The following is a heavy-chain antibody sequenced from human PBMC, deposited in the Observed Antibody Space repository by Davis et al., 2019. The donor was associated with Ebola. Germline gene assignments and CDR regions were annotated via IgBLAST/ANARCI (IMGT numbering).Heavy chain of an antibody. CDR3: ARAGWELPDY. D-gene: IGHD1-26*01. CDR1: GFTFSSYG. CDR2: IWYDGSNK. J-gene: IGHJ4*02. Sequence: GESLKISCAASGFTFSSYGMHWVRQAPGKGLEWVAVIWYDGSNKYYADSVKGRFTISRDNSKNTLYLQMNSLRAEDTAVYYCARAGWELPDYWGQGTLVTVSS. V-gene: IGHV3-33*01.